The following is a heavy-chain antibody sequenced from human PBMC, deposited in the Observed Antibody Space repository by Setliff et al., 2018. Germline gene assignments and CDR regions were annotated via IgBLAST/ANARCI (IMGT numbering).Heavy chain of an antibody. CDR2: INAGNGNT. V-gene: IGHV1-3*01. J-gene: IGHJ4*02. CDR3: ARIVLLWFGESGGFDY. D-gene: IGHD3-10*01. CDR1: GYTFTSYA. Sequence: SVKVSCKASGYTFTSYAMHWVRQAPGQRLEWMGWINAGNGNTKYSQKFQGRVTITRDTSASTAYMELSSLRSEDTAVYYCARIVLLWFGESGGFDYWGQGTLVTVSS.